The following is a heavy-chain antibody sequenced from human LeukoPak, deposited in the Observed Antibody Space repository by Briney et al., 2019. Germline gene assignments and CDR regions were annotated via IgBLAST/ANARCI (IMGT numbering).Heavy chain of an antibody. CDR3: ARLDGVLWNAFDI. V-gene: IGHV5-51*01. Sequence: GESLKISCEGSGYGFTTYWIGRVRPMPGKGLEWMGIIYPGDSDTRYKPSFQGQVTISADKSISTAYLQWSSLKASDTAVYFCARLDGVLWNAFDIWGQGTMVTVSS. J-gene: IGHJ3*02. D-gene: IGHD2-2*01. CDR2: IYPGDSDT. CDR1: GYGFTTYW.